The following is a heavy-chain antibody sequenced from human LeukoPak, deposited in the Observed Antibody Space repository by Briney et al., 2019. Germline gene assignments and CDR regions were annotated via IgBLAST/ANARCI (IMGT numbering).Heavy chain of an antibody. D-gene: IGHD2-15*01. J-gene: IGHJ4*02. V-gene: IGHV3-23*01. CDR1: GLSFSSFA. CDR3: AKNGGSQCYSHLDS. Sequence: PGGSLRLSCAASGLSFSSFAMSWVRQGPARGLEWVSSIRGNGETFYADSVKGRFTISRDNSKNTLYLQMNSLRVEDTAVYYCAKNGGSQCYSHLDSWGQGTLVTVSS. CDR2: IRGNGET.